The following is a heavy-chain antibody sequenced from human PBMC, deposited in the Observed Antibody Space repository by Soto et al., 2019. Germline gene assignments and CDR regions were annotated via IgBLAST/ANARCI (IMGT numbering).Heavy chain of an antibody. V-gene: IGHV3-73*01. D-gene: IGHD3-10*01. CDR2: IRSKANSYAT. Sequence: EVQLVESGGGLVQPGGSLKLSCAASGFTFSGSPMHWVRQASGKGLEWVGRIRSKANSYATAYAASVIGRFTISRDDSKSTAYLQMNSLTTEDTAVYYCTTWFGERGGYWGQGTLVTVSS. CDR3: TTWFGERGGY. J-gene: IGHJ4*02. CDR1: GFTFSGSP.